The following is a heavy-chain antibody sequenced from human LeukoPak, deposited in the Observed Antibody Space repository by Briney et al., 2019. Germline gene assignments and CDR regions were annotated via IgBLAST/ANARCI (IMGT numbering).Heavy chain of an antibody. CDR1: GGSISSGGYS. Sequence: SETLSLTCAVSGGSISSGGYSWSWIRQPPGKGLEWIGYIYHSGSTYYNPSLKSRVTISVDRSKNQFSLKLSSVTAADTAVYYCARASYSSGWADGMDVWGQGTTVTVSS. V-gene: IGHV4-30-2*01. D-gene: IGHD6-19*01. CDR2: IYHSGST. CDR3: ARASYSSGWADGMDV. J-gene: IGHJ6*02.